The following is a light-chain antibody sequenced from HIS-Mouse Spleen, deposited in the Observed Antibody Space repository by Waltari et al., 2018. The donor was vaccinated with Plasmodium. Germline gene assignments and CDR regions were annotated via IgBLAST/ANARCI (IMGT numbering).Light chain of an antibody. V-gene: IGLV3-25*03. Sequence: SYELTQPPSVSVSPGQTARITCSGDALQKQYAYWYQQKPGQAPVLVIYKDSERPSGIPERFSGSSSGTTVTLTSSGVQAEDEADYYCQSADSSGTYWVFGGGTKLTVL. CDR3: QSADSSGTYWV. CDR2: KDS. CDR1: ALQKQY. J-gene: IGLJ3*02.